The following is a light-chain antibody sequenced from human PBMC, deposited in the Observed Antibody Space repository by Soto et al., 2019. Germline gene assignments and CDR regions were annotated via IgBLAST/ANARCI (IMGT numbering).Light chain of an antibody. CDR1: RSDSDY. CDR3: QQRADWPPTWA. V-gene: IGKV3-11*01. J-gene: IGKJ1*01. Sequence: EVVLTQSPATLSLSPGDSATLSCRSSRSDSDYLAWYQQKPGQAPRLLIYDVSKRASGIPARFSGGGSDSDFTLTISSLEPEDFAVYFCQQRADWPPTWAFGQGTKVEV. CDR2: DVS.